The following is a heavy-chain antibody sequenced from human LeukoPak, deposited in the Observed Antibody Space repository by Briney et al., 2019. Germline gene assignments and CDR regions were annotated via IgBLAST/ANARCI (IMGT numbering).Heavy chain of an antibody. CDR2: ISSSSSYI. J-gene: IGHJ6*02. CDR3: ARPNGRDYYYGMDV. CDR1: GFTVSSNY. D-gene: IGHD1-1*01. Sequence: TGGSLRLSCAASGFTVSSNYMSWVRQAPGKGLEWVSSISSSSSYIFYADSVKGRFTISRDNAKNSLYLQMNSLRAEDTAVYYCARPNGRDYYYGMDVWGQGTTVTVSS. V-gene: IGHV3-21*01.